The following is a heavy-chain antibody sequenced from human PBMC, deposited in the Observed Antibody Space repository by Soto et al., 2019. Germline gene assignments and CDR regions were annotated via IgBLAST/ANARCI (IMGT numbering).Heavy chain of an antibody. CDR3: IYHYDSSGFFYIDS. V-gene: IGHV1-69*13. J-gene: IGHJ5*01. CDR1: GVSLSSYV. Sequence: VKVSCKASGVSLSSYVINWVRQAPGQGLEWMGGIIPLFGTANHAQRLQGRVLITADVSTSTVYMEMSSLRFEDTAIYYCIYHYDSSGFFYIDSWGQGTQVTVS. D-gene: IGHD3-22*01. CDR2: IIPLFGTA.